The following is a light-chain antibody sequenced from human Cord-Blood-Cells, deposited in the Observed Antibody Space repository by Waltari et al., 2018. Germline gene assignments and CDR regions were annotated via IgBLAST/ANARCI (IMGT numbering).Light chain of an antibody. V-gene: IGKV3-20*01. Sequence: EIVLTQSPGTLSLSPGERATLSCRASQSVSSSYLAWYQQKPGQAPRLLIYGAASRATGIPDRFSGSESGTDFTLTISRLEPEDFAVYYCQQYGSSLLWTFGQGTKVEIK. CDR3: QQYGSSLLWT. J-gene: IGKJ1*01. CDR2: GAA. CDR1: QSVSSSY.